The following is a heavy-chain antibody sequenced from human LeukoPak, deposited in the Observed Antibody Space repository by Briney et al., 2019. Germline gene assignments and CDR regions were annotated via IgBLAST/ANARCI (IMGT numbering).Heavy chain of an antibody. CDR2: IRQDGSEE. V-gene: IGHV3-7*01. CDR3: ARDGDYYADH. CDR1: GFPFSNYW. Sequence: GGSLRLSCAASGFPFSNYWLSCVRQAPGKGLEWVANIRQDGSEEYYVDSVKGRFTISRDNAKNSLYLQMNSLRAEDTAVYYCARDGDYYADHWGQGTLVTVSS. D-gene: IGHD3-10*01. J-gene: IGHJ1*01.